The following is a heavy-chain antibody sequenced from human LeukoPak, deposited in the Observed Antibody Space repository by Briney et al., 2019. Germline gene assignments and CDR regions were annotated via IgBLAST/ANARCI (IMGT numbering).Heavy chain of an antibody. CDR2: ISSSSSYI. J-gene: IGHJ3*02. CDR3: ARDIVVVVAAPNANDAFDI. CDR1: GFTFSSYS. D-gene: IGHD2-15*01. V-gene: IGHV3-21*01. Sequence: GGSLRLSCAAPGFTFSSYSMNWVRQAPGKGLEWVSSISSSSSYIYYADSVKGRFTISRDNAKNSLYLQMNSLRAEDTAVYYCARDIVVVVAAPNANDAFDIWGQGTMVTVSS.